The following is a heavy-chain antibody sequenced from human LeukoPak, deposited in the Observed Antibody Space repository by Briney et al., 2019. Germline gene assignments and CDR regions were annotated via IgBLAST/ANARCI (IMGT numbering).Heavy chain of an antibody. CDR3: ARVGAMASPGSYYYYYMDV. D-gene: IGHD5-18*01. V-gene: IGHV1-24*01. CDR2: FDPEDGET. Sequence: GASVKVSCKVSGYTLTELSMHWVRQAPGKGLEWMGGFDPEDGETIYAQKFQGRVTMTEDTSTDTAYMELGSLRSEDTAVYYCARVGAMASPGSYYYYYMDVWGKGTTVTVSS. J-gene: IGHJ6*03. CDR1: GYTLTELS.